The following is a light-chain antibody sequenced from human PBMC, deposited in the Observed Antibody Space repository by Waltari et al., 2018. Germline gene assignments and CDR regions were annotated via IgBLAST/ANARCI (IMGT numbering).Light chain of an antibody. J-gene: IGLJ2*01. V-gene: IGLV1-44*01. CDR3: ATWDDSLNAWI. CDR2: RSD. Sequence: QSLLTQPPSISGAPGQRVTISCSGGSSNNGSNSVNWYAQVPGTTPKLLMYRSDQRPSGVSDRFSGSKSGTSASLAITGLLSADEADYICATWDDSLNAWIFGGGTRLTVL. CDR1: SSNNGSNS.